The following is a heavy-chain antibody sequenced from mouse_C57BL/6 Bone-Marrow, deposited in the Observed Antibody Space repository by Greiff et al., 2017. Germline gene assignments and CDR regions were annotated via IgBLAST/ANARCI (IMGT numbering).Heavy chain of an antibody. J-gene: IGHJ3*01. CDR1: GYTFTSYW. Sequence: QVQLKQPGTELVKPGASVKLSCKASGYTFTSYWMHWVKQRPGQGLEWIGNINPSNGGTNYNEKFKSKATLTVDKSSSTAYMQLSSLTSEDSAVYYCARGGITTVVAPGFAYWGQGTLVTVSA. V-gene: IGHV1-53*01. CDR3: ARGGITTVVAPGFAY. CDR2: INPSNGGT. D-gene: IGHD1-1*01.